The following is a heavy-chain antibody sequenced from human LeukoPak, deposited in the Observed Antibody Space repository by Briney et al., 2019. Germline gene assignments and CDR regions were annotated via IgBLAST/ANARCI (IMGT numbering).Heavy chain of an antibody. V-gene: IGHV3-30-3*01. CDR3: ARDRDYSGSSFSD. J-gene: IGHJ4*02. D-gene: IGHD5-12*01. CDR2: VSYDGSNK. CDR1: GFTFSSYA. Sequence: GGSLRLSCAASGFTFSSYAMHWVRQAPGKGLEWVAVVSYDGSNKYYADSVKGRFTISRDNSKNTLYLQMNSLRAEDTAVYYCARDRDYSGSSFSDWGQGTLVTVSS.